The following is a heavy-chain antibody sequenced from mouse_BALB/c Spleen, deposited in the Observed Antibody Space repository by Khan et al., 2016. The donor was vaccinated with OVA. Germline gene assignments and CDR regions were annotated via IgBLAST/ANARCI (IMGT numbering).Heavy chain of an antibody. Sequence: EVQLVESGPGLVKPSQSLSLTCTVTGYSITSDYAWNWIRQFPGNKLEWMGYISYSGSANYNPSLKSRISITRDTSEHQFFLQLNSVTTEDSATYYCARRYYYGHWYFDVWGAGTTVTVSS. V-gene: IGHV3-2*02. CDR3: ARRYYYGHWYFDV. D-gene: IGHD1-1*01. CDR2: ISYSGSA. J-gene: IGHJ1*01. CDR1: GYSITSDYA.